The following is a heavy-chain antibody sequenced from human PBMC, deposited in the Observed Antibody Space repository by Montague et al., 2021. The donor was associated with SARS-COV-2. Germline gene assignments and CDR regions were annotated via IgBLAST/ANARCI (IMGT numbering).Heavy chain of an antibody. CDR3: VTRPPDGTGPFDY. CDR2: VSHPGSA. D-gene: IGHD3-10*01. J-gene: IGHJ4*02. CDR1: TEAFNGYY. V-gene: IGHV4-34*10. Sequence: SETLSLTCAVYTEAFNGYYWTWIRQPPGKGLEWIGEVSHPGSAKYNPSLKSRITMSVDPSKNQFSLTLSSVTAADTAIYYCVTRPPDGTGPFDYWGQGILVTVSS.